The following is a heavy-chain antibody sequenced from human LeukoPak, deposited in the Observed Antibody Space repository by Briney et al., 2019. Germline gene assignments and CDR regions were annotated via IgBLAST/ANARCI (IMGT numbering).Heavy chain of an antibody. CDR3: ARPRYCSSASESANWFDP. CDR1: GFSLTTSGMC. Sequence: GSGPTLVKPTQTLTLTCTFSGFSLTTSGMCVSWLRQPPGKALEWLARIDWDDDKDYTTSLKTRLTISKDTSKNQVVLTMTNMDPVDTATYYCARPRYCSSASESANWFDPWGQGTLVTVSS. V-gene: IGHV2-70*12. CDR2: IDWDDDK. D-gene: IGHD2-2*01. J-gene: IGHJ5*02.